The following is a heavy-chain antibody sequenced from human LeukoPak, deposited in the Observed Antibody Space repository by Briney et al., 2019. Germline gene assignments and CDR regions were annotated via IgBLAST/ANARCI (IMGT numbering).Heavy chain of an antibody. CDR1: GFTFSSYG. V-gene: IGHV3-33*01. CDR3: VRSLTSPRGYSYGWIDY. CDR2: IWYDGSNK. D-gene: IGHD5-18*01. J-gene: IGHJ4*02. Sequence: GGSLRLSCAASGFTFSSYGMHWVRQAPGKGLEWVAVIWYDGSNKYYADSVKGRFTISRDNSKNTLYLQMNSLRAEDTAVYYCVRSLTSPRGYSYGWIDYWGQGTLVTVSS.